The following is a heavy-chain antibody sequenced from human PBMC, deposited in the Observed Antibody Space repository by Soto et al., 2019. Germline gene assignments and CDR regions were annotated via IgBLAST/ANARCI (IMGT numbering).Heavy chain of an antibody. V-gene: IGHV3-15*07. Sequence: GGSLRLSCAASGFTFSNAWMNWVRQAPGKGLEWVGRIISKTDGGTTDYAAPVKGRFTISRDDSKNTLYLQMNSLKTEDTAVYYCTTVNGALHDYGDYAPLPSEIYYYYYGMDVWGQGTTVTVSS. CDR1: GFTFSNAW. CDR2: IISKTDGGTT. CDR3: TTVNGALHDYGDYAPLPSEIYYYYYGMDV. J-gene: IGHJ6*02. D-gene: IGHD4-17*01.